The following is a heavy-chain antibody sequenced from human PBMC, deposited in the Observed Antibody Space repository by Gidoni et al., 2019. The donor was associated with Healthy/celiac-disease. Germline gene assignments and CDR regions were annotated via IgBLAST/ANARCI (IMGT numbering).Heavy chain of an antibody. CDR3: ARGVRGYSYGSTPINYYYYGMDV. J-gene: IGHJ6*02. Sequence: EVQLVESGGGLVQPGGSLRLSCAAAGFPFSSYDMHCVRQATGKGLEWVSAIGTAGDTYYPGSVKGRFTISRENAKNSLYLQMNSLRAGDTAVYYCARGVRGYSYGSTPINYYYYGMDVWGQGTTVTVSS. CDR1: GFPFSSYD. D-gene: IGHD5-18*01. CDR2: IGTAGDT. V-gene: IGHV3-13*01.